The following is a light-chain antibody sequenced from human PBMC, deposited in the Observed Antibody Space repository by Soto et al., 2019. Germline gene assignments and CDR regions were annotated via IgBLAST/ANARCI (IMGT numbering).Light chain of an antibody. CDR1: QSVSSSY. J-gene: IGKJ1*01. V-gene: IGKV3D-20*01. Sequence: DIILTQSPATLSLSPGERATLSCGASQSVSSSYVAWYQHRPGLAPRLLIHDASSRATAIPDTFSGSGSGTDFTLTISRLEPEDFAVYFCQQYGSSPWTFGQGTKVDIK. CDR2: DAS. CDR3: QQYGSSPWT.